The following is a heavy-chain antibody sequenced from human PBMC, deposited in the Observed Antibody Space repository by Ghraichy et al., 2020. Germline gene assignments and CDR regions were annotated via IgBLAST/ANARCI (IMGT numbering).Heavy chain of an antibody. CDR1: GFTFSNYW. V-gene: IGHV3-7*01. CDR2: IKGDGSEI. CDR3: ARERVIGNKSVFDN. J-gene: IGHJ4*02. D-gene: IGHD1-20*01. Sequence: GESLNISCAASGFTFSNYWMTWVRQGPGKGLGWVANIKGDGSEINYVESVKGRFTISRDNAKNTLYLQMNSLRAEDTAVHYCARERVIGNKSVFDNWGQGTLVTVSS.